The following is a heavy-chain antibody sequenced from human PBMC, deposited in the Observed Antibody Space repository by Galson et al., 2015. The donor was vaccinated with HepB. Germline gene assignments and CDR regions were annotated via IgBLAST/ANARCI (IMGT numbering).Heavy chain of an antibody. V-gene: IGHV3-66*01. J-gene: IGHJ4*02. CDR3: ARARREFLAIDY. D-gene: IGHD1-14*01. CDR2: IYSGGST. CDR1: GFTVSSNY. Sequence: SLRLSCAASGFTVSSNYMSWVRQAPGKGLEWVSVIYSGGSTYYADSVKGRFTISRDNSKNTLYLQMNSLRAEDTAVYYCARARREFLAIDYWGQGTLVTVSS.